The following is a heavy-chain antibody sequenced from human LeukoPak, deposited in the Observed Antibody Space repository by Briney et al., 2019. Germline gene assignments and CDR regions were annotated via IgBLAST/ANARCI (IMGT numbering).Heavy chain of an antibody. CDR1: GFTFSSYS. J-gene: IGHJ3*01. D-gene: IGHD2-2*01. CDR2: ISSSSSYI. V-gene: IGHV3-21*01. CDR3: AGLPDIVVVPAGP. Sequence: GGSLRLSCAASGFTFSSYSMNWVRQAPGKGLEWVSSISSSSSYIYYADSVKGRFTISRDNAKNSLYLQMNSLRAEDTAVYYCAGLPDIVVVPAGPWGQGTKVTVSS.